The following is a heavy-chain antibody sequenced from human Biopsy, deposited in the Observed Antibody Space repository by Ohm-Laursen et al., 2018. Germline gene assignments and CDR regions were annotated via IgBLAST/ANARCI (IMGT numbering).Heavy chain of an antibody. Sequence: SLRLSCTASGFTFSRFVMSWVRQAPGKGLEWVSALSGGGESAYYADSVRGRFTVSRDNSQNTLYLQMNSLRAEDTAVYYCARDQRGPSLLEAKLTPNYFDYWGRGSLVTVSS. V-gene: IGHV3-23*01. CDR1: GFTFSRFV. D-gene: IGHD1-1*01. J-gene: IGHJ4*02. CDR3: ARDQRGPSLLEAKLTPNYFDY. CDR2: LSGGGESA.